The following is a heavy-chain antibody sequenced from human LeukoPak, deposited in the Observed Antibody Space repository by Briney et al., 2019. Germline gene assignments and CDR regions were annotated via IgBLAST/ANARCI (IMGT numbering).Heavy chain of an antibody. D-gene: IGHD3-10*01. CDR3: VATRVCGGVLLRPNCLYFEN. J-gene: IGHJ4*02. CDR1: GFTFSNYW. V-gene: IGHV3-23*01. Sequence: GGSLRLSCAASGFTFSNYWMSWVRQAPGKGLEWVSGIDYSGGNTNYADSVLGRFTVSRDNSKNTLYLQMNSLRAEDTAVYYCVATRVCGGVLLRPNCLYFENWGQGTLVSVSS. CDR2: IDYSGGNT.